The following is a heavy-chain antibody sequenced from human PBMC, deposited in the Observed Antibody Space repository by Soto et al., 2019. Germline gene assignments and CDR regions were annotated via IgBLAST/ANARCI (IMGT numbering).Heavy chain of an antibody. CDR3: AKELEQGYDSSGYSYYYYYYGMDV. CDR2: IPYDGSNK. V-gene: IGHV3-30*18. J-gene: IGHJ6*02. D-gene: IGHD3-22*01. Sequence: GGSLRLSCAASGFTFSSYGMHWVRQAPGKGLEWVAVIPYDGSNKYYADSVKGRFTISRDNSKNTLYLQMNSLRAEDTAVYYCAKELEQGYDSSGYSYYYYYYGMDVWGQGTTVTVSS. CDR1: GFTFSSYG.